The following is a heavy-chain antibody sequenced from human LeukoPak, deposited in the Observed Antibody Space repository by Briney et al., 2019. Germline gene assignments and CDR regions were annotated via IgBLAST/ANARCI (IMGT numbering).Heavy chain of an antibody. CDR2: IYYSGST. D-gene: IGHD3-22*01. Sequence: SETLSLTCTVSGGSISSSSYYWGWIRQPPGKGLEWIGYIYYSGSTNYNPSLKSRVTISVDTSKNQFSLKLSSVTAADTAVYYCARGARSYYDSSGYYYVYWYFDLWGRGTLVTVSS. CDR3: ARGARSYYDSSGYYYVYWYFDL. CDR1: GGSISSSSYY. V-gene: IGHV4-61*05. J-gene: IGHJ2*01.